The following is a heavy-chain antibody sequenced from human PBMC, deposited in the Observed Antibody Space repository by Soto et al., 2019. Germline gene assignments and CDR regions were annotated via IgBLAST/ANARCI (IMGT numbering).Heavy chain of an antibody. CDR3: ARENYYALDY. Sequence: SETLSLTCTVSSSSISSYNWNWVRQPPGKGLEWIGFINYSGSTHYNPSLKSRVTISLDTSKNQFSLKLNSVTAADTAVYYCARENYYALDYWGPGTLVTVSS. V-gene: IGHV4-59*01. J-gene: IGHJ4*02. D-gene: IGHD3-10*01. CDR2: INYSGST. CDR1: SSSISSYN.